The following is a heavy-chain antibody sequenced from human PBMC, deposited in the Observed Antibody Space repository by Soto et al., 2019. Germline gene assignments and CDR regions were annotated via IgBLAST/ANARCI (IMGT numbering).Heavy chain of an antibody. CDR3: ARVVVVVAASVPWFDP. Sequence: QVQLVQSGAEVKKPGSSVKVSCKASGGTFRSYAISWVGKAPGQGLGWRGGIIPIFGTANYAQKFQGRVTITADESTSTAYMELSSLRSEDTAVYYCARVVVVVAASVPWFDPWGQGTLVTVSS. V-gene: IGHV1-69*12. J-gene: IGHJ5*02. D-gene: IGHD2-15*01. CDR1: GGTFRSYA. CDR2: IIPIFGTA.